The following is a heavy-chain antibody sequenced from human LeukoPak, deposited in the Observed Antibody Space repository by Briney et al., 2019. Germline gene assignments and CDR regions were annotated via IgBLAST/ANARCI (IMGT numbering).Heavy chain of an antibody. CDR3: ASDPSQAYYFDY. CDR1: GFTFSSYG. J-gene: IGHJ4*02. CDR2: ISYDGSNK. Sequence: GGSLRLSCAASGFTFSSYGMHWVRQAPGKGLEWVAVISYDGSNKFYADSVKGRFTISRDNSKNTLYLQMNSLRAEDTAVYYCASDPSQAYYFDYWGQGTLVTVSS. V-gene: IGHV3-30*19.